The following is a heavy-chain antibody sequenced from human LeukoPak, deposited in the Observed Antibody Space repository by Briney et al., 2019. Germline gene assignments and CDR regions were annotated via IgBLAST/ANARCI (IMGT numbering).Heavy chain of an antibody. Sequence: GGSLRLSCAASGFTFSSYGMSWVRQAPGKGLEWVSAISGSGGSTYYADSVKGRFTISRDNSKNTLYLQMNSLRAEDTSVYYCAKRGPGSPQSGKYYFDYWGQGTLVTVSS. CDR3: AKRGPGSPQSGKYYFDY. CDR2: ISGSGGST. V-gene: IGHV3-23*01. CDR1: GFTFSSYG. D-gene: IGHD3-10*01. J-gene: IGHJ4*02.